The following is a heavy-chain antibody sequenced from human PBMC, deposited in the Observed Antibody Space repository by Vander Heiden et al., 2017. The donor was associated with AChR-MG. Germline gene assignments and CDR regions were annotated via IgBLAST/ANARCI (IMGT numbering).Heavy chain of an antibody. Sequence: QVQLVQSGADVKKPGASVKVSCRASGDTFTAYDMHWVRQAPGQGLEWMGWINPKTGGTNYAQDFQGRLILTRDTSISTAYMELSRLRSDETAIYYCARPGKVTIRGAAKGPLDYWGQGTLVTVSS. CDR2: INPKTGGT. CDR1: GDTFTAYD. D-gene: IGHD1-26*01. CDR3: ARPGKVTIRGAAKGPLDY. V-gene: IGHV1-2*02. J-gene: IGHJ4*02.